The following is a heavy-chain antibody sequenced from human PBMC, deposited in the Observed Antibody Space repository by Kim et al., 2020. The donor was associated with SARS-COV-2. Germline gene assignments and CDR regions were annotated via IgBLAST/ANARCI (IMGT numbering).Heavy chain of an antibody. Sequence: SETLSLTCTVSGDSVSSGDYYWSWIRQPPGKGLEWIGYIYYSGSTNYNPSLKGRVTISLDRSKTQFSLNLTSVTAADTAVYYCARELSTWPNWFDPWAQG. CDR1: GDSVSSGDYY. CDR2: IYYSGST. CDR3: ARELSTWPNWFDP. V-gene: IGHV4-61*08. J-gene: IGHJ5*02.